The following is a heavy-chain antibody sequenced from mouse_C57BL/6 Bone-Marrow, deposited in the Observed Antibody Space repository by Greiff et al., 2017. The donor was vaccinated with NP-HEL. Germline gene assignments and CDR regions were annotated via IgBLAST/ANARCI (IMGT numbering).Heavy chain of an antibody. J-gene: IGHJ1*03. D-gene: IGHD1-1*01. CDR3: ARSHYGSSHWYFDV. CDR1: GYSITSGYY. Sequence: ESGPGLVKPSQSLSLTCSVTGYSITSGYYWNWIRQFPGNKLEWMGYISYDGSNNYNPSLKNRISITRDTSKNQFFLKLNSVTTEDTATYYCARSHYGSSHWYFDVWGTGTTVTVSS. CDR2: ISYDGSN. V-gene: IGHV3-6*01.